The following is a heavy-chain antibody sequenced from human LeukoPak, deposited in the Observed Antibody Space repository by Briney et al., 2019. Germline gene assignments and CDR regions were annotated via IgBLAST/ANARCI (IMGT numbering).Heavy chain of an antibody. J-gene: IGHJ6*02. CDR1: GFTFSSYA. Sequence: GGSLRLSCAASGFTFSSYAMSWVRQAPGKGLEWVSAISGSGGSTYYADSVKGRFTISRDNSKNTLYLQMNSLRAEDTALYYCAKDIRITIFGSGMDVWGQGTTVTVSS. D-gene: IGHD3-3*01. CDR3: AKDIRITIFGSGMDV. CDR2: ISGSGGST. V-gene: IGHV3-23*01.